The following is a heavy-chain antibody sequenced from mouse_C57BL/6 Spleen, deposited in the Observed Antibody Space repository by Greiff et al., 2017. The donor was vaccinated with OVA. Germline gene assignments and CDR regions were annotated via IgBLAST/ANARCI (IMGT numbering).Heavy chain of an antibody. CDR3: ARRRYSNGNWYFDV. CDR1: GYTFTSYW. CDR2: IDPSDSYT. D-gene: IGHD2-5*01. Sequence: VQLQQPGAELVRPGTSVKLSCKASGYTFTSYWMHWVKQRPGQGLEWIGVIDPSDSYTNYNQKFKGKATLTVDTSSSTAYMQLSSLTSEDSAVYYCARRRYSNGNWYFDVWGTGTTVTVSS. J-gene: IGHJ1*03. V-gene: IGHV1-59*01.